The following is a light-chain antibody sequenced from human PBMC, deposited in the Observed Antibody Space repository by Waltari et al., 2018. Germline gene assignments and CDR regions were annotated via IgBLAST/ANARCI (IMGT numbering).Light chain of an antibody. Sequence: EIMLTQSPGTLSLSPGERATLSCRASPSISRFLAWYQQKPGQAPRLLIYDASTRATGIPDGFSGSGSGTDLSLTISRLEPEDIAVYYCQKYGSLPATFGQGTKVEIK. CDR3: QKYGSLPAT. CDR1: PSISRF. V-gene: IGKV3-20*01. J-gene: IGKJ1*01. CDR2: DAS.